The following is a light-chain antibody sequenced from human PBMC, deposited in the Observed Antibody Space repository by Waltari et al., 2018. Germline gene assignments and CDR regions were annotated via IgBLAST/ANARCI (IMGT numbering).Light chain of an antibody. CDR1: TSNIGSNA. V-gene: IGLV1-44*01. CDR2: NNH. Sequence: QSVLTQPPSASETPGQRVTISCSGSTSNIGSNAVNWYQQHPGTAPKLLIYNNHQRPAGGPDRFSGSKSGTSASLAISGLQSEDEADYYCAAWDGSLDGVVFGGGTMLTVL. J-gene: IGLJ2*01. CDR3: AAWDGSLDGVV.